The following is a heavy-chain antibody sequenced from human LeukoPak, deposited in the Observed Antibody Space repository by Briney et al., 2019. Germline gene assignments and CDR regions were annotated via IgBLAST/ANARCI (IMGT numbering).Heavy chain of an antibody. CDR1: GFTFSSYS. V-gene: IGHV3-21*01. J-gene: IGHJ4*02. CDR2: ISSSSSYI. CDR3: ARDPFGGDFDFWSGYTQSDY. Sequence: GGSLRLSCAASGFTFSSYSMNWVRQAPGKGLEWVSSISSSSSYIYYADSVKGRFTISRDNAKNSLYLQMNSLRAEDTAVYYCARDPFGGDFDFWSGYTQSDYWGQGTLVTVSS. D-gene: IGHD3-3*01.